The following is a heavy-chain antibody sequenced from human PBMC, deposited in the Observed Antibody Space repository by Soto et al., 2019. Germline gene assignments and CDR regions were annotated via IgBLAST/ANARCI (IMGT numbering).Heavy chain of an antibody. CDR3: AREALYDYVWGSYRPDYYYGMDV. V-gene: IGHV4-31*03. D-gene: IGHD3-16*02. Sequence: QVQLQESGPGLVKPSQTLSLTCTVSGGSISSGGYYWSWIRQHPGKGLEWIGYIYYSGSTYYNPSLKSRVTISVDTSKNQFYLKLSSVTAADTAVYYCAREALYDYVWGSYRPDYYYGMDVWGQGTTVTVSS. CDR1: GGSISSGGYY. CDR2: IYYSGST. J-gene: IGHJ6*02.